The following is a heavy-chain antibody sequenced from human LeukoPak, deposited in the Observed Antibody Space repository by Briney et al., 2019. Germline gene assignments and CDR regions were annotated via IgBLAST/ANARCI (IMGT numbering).Heavy chain of an antibody. CDR2: ISPYNGNT. CDR3: ARTSTVTIPNFDL. V-gene: IGHV1-18*01. D-gene: IGHD4-17*01. J-gene: IGHJ4*02. Sequence: ASVKVSCKASGYTFTMYGINWVRQAPGQGLEWMGWISPYNGNTNYAQKFQGRVTMVTDTSTSTAYMELRSLRSDDTALYYCARTSTVTIPNFDLWGQGTLVIVSS. CDR1: GYTFTMYG.